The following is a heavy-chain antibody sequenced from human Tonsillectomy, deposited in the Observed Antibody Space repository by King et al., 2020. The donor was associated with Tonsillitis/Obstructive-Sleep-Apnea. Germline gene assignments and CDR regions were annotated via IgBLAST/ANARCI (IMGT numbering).Heavy chain of an antibody. CDR1: GGSFSGYY. CDR3: ARGQLERSRLSYYDFWSGYRHYYYYYYMDV. CDR2: INHSGST. Sequence: VQLQQWGAGLLKPSETLSLTCAVYGGSFSGYYWSWIRQPPGKGLEWIGEINHSGSTNYNPSLKSRVTISVDTSENQFSLKLSSVTAADTAVYYCARGQLERSRLSYYDFWSGYRHYYYYYYMDVWGKGTTVTVSS. V-gene: IGHV4-34*01. D-gene: IGHD3-3*01. J-gene: IGHJ6*03.